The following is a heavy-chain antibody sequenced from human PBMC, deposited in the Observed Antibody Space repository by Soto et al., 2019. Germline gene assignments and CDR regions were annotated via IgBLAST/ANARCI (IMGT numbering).Heavy chain of an antibody. D-gene: IGHD3-10*01. V-gene: IGHV4-39*01. J-gene: IGHJ4*02. CDR2: IYYSGST. CDR3: ATRDSFLPGGSHY. Sequence: PSETLPLTCTVSDGSISSLSYYRGWICPPPGKGLEWIGSIYYSGSTYYNPSLKSRVTISVDTSKNQFSLKLSSVTAADTAVYYCATRDSFLPGGSHYCGQGTLVTVSS. CDR1: DGSISSLSYY.